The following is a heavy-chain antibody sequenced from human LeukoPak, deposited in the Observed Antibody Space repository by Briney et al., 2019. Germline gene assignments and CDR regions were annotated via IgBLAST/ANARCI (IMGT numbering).Heavy chain of an antibody. D-gene: IGHD3-16*01. Sequence: GGSLRLSCAASGFSVSSSYMSWVRQAPGKGLEWVSIIYSGGSTYYADSVKGRFTISRDNAKNSLYLQMNSLRAEDTAVYYCATGGSQIDHWGQGTLVTVSS. V-gene: IGHV3-53*01. CDR2: IYSGGST. CDR3: ATGGSQIDH. CDR1: GFSVSSSY. J-gene: IGHJ4*02.